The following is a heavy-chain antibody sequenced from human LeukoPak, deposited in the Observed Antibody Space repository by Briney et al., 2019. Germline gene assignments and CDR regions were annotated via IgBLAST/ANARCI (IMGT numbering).Heavy chain of an antibody. V-gene: IGHV3-9*01. D-gene: IGHD6-19*01. Sequence: GGSLRLSCAASGFTFDDYAMHWVRQAPGKGLEWVSGISWNSGSIGYADSVKGRFTISRDNAKNSLYLQMNSLRAEDTALYYCAKGKRPIAVAGGCFDYWGQGTLVTVSS. CDR2: ISWNSGSI. CDR1: GFTFDDYA. J-gene: IGHJ4*02. CDR3: AKGKRPIAVAGGCFDY.